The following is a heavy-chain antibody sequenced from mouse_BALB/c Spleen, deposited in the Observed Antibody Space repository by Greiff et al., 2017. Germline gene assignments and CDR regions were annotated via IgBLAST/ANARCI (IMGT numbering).Heavy chain of an antibody. V-gene: IGHV7-1*02. Sequence: EVNVVESGGGLVQPGGSLRLSCATSGFTFSDFYMAWVRQPPGKRLEWIAASRNKANDYTTEYSASVKGRFIVSRDTSQSILYLQMNALRAEDSAIYYCARDYYGSSWYYDVWGAGTTVTVSS. D-gene: IGHD1-1*01. CDR3: ARDYYGSSWYYDV. CDR2: SRNKANDYTT. J-gene: IGHJ1*01. CDR1: GFTFSDFY.